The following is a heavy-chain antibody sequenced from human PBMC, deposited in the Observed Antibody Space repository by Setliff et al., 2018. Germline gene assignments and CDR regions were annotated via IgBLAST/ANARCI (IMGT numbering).Heavy chain of an antibody. J-gene: IGHJ4*02. CDR2: IKTKNDVGTE. CDR1: GFSFRDAW. V-gene: IGHV3-15*07. Sequence: LRLSCAASGFSFRDAWMNWVRQAPGKGLEWVGRIKTKNDVGTEEYAAPVKGRFTISRDDSKNTLFLQMDSLKSEDTAFYYCTAGIYDSGGCDSWGQGTLVTVSS. CDR3: TAGIYDSGGCDS. D-gene: IGHD3-22*01.